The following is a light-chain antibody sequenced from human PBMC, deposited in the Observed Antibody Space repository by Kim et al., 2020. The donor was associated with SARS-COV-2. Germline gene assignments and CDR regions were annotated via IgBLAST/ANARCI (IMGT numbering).Light chain of an antibody. V-gene: IGLV2-8*01. CDR2: EVN. J-gene: IGLJ1*01. CDR1: GSAVGGYNY. Sequence: HAVTSSYTGTGSAVGGYNYVSWYQQHPGKAPKLMIYEVNRRPSGVPDRFSASKSGNTASLTVSGLQAEDEADYYCISYAGNNVYVFGTGTKVTVL. CDR3: ISYAGNNVYV.